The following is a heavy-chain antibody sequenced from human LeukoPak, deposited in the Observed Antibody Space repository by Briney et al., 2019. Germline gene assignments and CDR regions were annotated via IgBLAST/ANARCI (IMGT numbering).Heavy chain of an antibody. CDR3: ARGRPLLYSSGWSSDY. V-gene: IGHV3-74*01. CDR2: INTDGSST. Sequence: PGGSLRLSCAASGFTFSTYWMHWVRRAPGKGLVWVSHINTDGSSTNYADSVKGRFTISRDNAKNTLYLQMNSLRVEDTAVYHCARGRPLLYSSGWSSDYWGQGALVTVSS. J-gene: IGHJ4*02. CDR1: GFTFSTYW. D-gene: IGHD6-19*01.